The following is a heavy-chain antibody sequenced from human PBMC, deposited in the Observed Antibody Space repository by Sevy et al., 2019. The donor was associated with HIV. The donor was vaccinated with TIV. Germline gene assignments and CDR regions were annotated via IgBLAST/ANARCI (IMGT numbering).Heavy chain of an antibody. Sequence: GGSLRLSCAASGFTFSDYAMHWVRQAPGKGLEWLSYISYDERDIYYLDSVRGRFSVSRDISKSTLFLQMNDLRPEDTAVYYCARRDVNHQYLMDYWGQGILVTVSS. J-gene: IGHJ4*02. CDR1: GFTFSDYA. CDR2: ISYDERDI. CDR3: ARRDVNHQYLMDY. D-gene: IGHD2-8*01. V-gene: IGHV3-30*03.